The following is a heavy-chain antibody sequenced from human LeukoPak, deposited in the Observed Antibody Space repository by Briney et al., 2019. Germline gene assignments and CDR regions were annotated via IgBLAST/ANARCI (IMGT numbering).Heavy chain of an antibody. J-gene: IGHJ4*02. CDR2: ISYDGSNK. CDR1: GFTFSSYA. D-gene: IGHD3-22*01. Sequence: LPGGSLRLSCAASGFTFSSYAMHWVRKAPGKGLEWVAVISYDGSNKYYADSVKGRFTISRDNSKNTLYLQMNSLRAEDTAVYYCARLDSSEDYWGQGTLVTVSS. CDR3: ARLDSSEDY. V-gene: IGHV3-30-3*01.